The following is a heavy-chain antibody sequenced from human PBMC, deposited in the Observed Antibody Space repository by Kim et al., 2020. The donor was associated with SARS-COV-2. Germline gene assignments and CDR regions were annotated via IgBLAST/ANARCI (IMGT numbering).Heavy chain of an antibody. Sequence: GGSLRLSCAASGFTFSSYGMHWVRQAPGKGLEWVAVISYDGSNKYYADSVKGRFTISRDNSKNTLYLQMNSLRAEDTAVYYCAKDLDTAMVTGAGLWGQGTLVTVSS. CDR1: GFTFSSYG. V-gene: IGHV3-30*18. J-gene: IGHJ4*02. D-gene: IGHD5-18*01. CDR3: AKDLDTAMVTGAGL. CDR2: ISYDGSNK.